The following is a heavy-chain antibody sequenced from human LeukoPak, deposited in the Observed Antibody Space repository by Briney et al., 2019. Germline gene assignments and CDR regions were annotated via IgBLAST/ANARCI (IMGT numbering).Heavy chain of an antibody. Sequence: ASVKVSCKASGYTFTGYYMHWVRQAPGQGLEWMGWINPNSGGTNYAQKFQGRVTMTRDTSISTAYMELSRLRSDDTAVYYCANLPVSSSLVLEDYWGQGTLVTVSS. CDR3: ANLPVSSSLVLEDY. CDR1: GYTFTGYY. D-gene: IGHD6-13*01. J-gene: IGHJ4*02. V-gene: IGHV1-2*02. CDR2: INPNSGGT.